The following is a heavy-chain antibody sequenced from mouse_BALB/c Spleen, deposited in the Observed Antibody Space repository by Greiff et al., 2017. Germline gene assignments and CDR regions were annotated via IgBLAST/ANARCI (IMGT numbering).Heavy chain of an antibody. D-gene: IGHD3-1*01. CDR3: ARGGYEDAMDY. CDR1: GYTFTDYN. J-gene: IGHJ4*01. Sequence: EGKLMESGPELVKPGASVKISCKASGYTFTDYNMHWVKQSHGKSLEWIGYIYPYNGGTGYNQKFKSKATLTVDNSYSTAYMELRSLTSEDSAVYYCARGGYEDAMDYWGQGTSVTVSS. V-gene: IGHV1S29*02. CDR2: IYPYNGGT.